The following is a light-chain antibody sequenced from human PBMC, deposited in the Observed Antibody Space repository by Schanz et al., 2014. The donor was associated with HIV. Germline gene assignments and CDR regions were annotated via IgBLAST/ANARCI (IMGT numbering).Light chain of an antibody. Sequence: QSALTQPASVSGSPGQAITISCTGTSSDVGTYNLPSWYQQHPGKAPKLMIFEVSKRPSGISDRFSGSKSGNTASLTVSGLQAEDEADYYCSSYITAATWVFGGGTKLTVL. CDR3: SSYITAATWV. CDR1: SSDVGTYNL. V-gene: IGLV2-14*02. J-gene: IGLJ2*01. CDR2: EVS.